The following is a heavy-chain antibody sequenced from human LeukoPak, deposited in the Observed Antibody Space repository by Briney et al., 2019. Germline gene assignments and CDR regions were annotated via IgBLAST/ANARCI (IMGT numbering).Heavy chain of an antibody. Sequence: SVKVSCKASGGTFSSYAISWVRQAPGQGLEWMGGIIPIFGTANYAQKFQGRVTITTDESTSTAYMELSSLRSEDTAVYYCARGPYYYDSSGYYLYFDYWGQGTLVTVSS. J-gene: IGHJ4*02. CDR3: ARGPYYYDSSGYYLYFDY. D-gene: IGHD3-22*01. V-gene: IGHV1-69*05. CDR1: GGTFSSYA. CDR2: IIPIFGTA.